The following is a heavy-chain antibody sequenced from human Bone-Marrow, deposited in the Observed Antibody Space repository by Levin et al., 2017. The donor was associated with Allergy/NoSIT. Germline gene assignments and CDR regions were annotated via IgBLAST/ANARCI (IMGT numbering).Heavy chain of an antibody. D-gene: IGHD3-22*01. V-gene: IGHV4-34*01. Sequence: LSQTLSLPCAVSGGSFHNSKWNWIRPSPGKGLEWIGEIDHNGATNYKESLKGRVTISLDTSNNQYSLKLSSVTVADTAVYFCARGRWDISGTLYSYSYYLDVWGKGTTVTVSS. CDR3: ARGRWDISGTLYSYSYYLDV. CDR1: GGSFHNSK. CDR2: IDHNGAT. J-gene: IGHJ6*03.